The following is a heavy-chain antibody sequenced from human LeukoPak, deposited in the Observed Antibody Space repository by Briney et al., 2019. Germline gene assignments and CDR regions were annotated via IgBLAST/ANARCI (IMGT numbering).Heavy chain of an antibody. V-gene: IGHV1-18*01. D-gene: IGHD3-22*01. CDR3: ARDRIYDSSGYYSHDAFDI. CDR1: GYTFTNYG. J-gene: IGHJ3*02. CDR2: INTYNGNT. Sequence: ASVTVSCKASGYTFTNYGISWVRQAPGQGLEWMGWINTYNGNTNYAQKLQDRVTMTTDTSTSTAYMELRTLRSDDTAVYYCARDRIYDSSGYYSHDAFDIWGQGTMVTVSS.